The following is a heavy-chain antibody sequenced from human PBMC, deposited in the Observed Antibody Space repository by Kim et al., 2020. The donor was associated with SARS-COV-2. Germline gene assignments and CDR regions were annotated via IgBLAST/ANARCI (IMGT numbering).Heavy chain of an antibody. CDR1: GFTFSSYG. Sequence: GGSLRLSCAASGFTFSSYGMHWVRQAPGKGLEWVAVISYDGSNKYYADSVKGRFTISRDNSKNTLYLQMNSLRAEDTAVYYCAKVTLSGYDEILWYYYGMDVWGQGTTVTVSS. CDR2: ISYDGSNK. J-gene: IGHJ6*02. CDR3: AKVTLSGYDEILWYYYGMDV. D-gene: IGHD5-12*01. V-gene: IGHV3-30*18.